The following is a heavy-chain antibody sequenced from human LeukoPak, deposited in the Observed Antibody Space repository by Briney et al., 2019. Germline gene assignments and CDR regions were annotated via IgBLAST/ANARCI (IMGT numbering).Heavy chain of an antibody. J-gene: IGHJ4*02. D-gene: IGHD3-10*01. CDR3: AKEAGGYYGSAYYFDY. CDR2: ISGTGGST. Sequence: GGSLRLSCPASGFTFSSYAMSWVRQAPGKGLEWVSAISGTGGSTYYADSVKGRFTISRDNSKNTLYLQMNSLRAEDTAVYYCAKEAGGYYGSAYYFDYWGQGTLVTVSS. V-gene: IGHV3-23*01. CDR1: GFTFSSYA.